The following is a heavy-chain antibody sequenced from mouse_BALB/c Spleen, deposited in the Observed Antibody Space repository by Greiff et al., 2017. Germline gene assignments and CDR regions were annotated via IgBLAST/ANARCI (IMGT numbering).Heavy chain of an antibody. CDR1: GFTFSDYY. CDR3: ARSYYRYDGGFDY. J-gene: IGHJ2*01. D-gene: IGHD2-14*01. V-gene: IGHV5-4*02. Sequence: EVKLQESGGGLVKPGGSLKLSCAASGFTFSDYYMYWVRQTPEKRLEWVATISDGGSYTYYPDSVKGRFTISRDNAKNNLYLQMSSLKSEDTAMYYCARSYYRYDGGFDYWGQGTTLTVSS. CDR2: ISDGGSYT.